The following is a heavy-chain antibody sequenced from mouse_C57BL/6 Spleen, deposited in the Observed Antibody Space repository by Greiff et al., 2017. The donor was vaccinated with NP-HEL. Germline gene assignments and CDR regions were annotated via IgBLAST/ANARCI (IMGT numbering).Heavy chain of an antibody. CDR1: GYTFTSYW. J-gene: IGHJ4*01. Sequence: QVQLQQPGAELVKPGASVKLSCKASGYTFTSYWMHWVKQRPGQGLEWIGMIHPNSGSTNYNEKFKSKATLTVDKSSSTAYMQLSSLTSEDSAVYYCAFITPVVDYAMDDWGQGTSVTVSS. D-gene: IGHD1-1*01. CDR2: IHPNSGST. V-gene: IGHV1-64*01. CDR3: AFITPVVDYAMDD.